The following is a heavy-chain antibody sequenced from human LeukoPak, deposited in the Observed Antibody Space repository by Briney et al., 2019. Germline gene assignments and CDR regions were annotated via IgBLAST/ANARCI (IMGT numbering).Heavy chain of an antibody. Sequence: ASVKVSCKVSGYTLTELSMHWVRQAPGQGLEWMGWISAYNGNTNYAQKLQGRVTMTTDTSTSTAYMELRSLRSDDTAVYYCARIVGAFGGGPDNWFDPWGQGTLVTVSS. CDR1: GYTLTELS. J-gene: IGHJ5*02. V-gene: IGHV1-18*01. CDR2: ISAYNGNT. D-gene: IGHD1-26*01. CDR3: ARIVGAFGGGPDNWFDP.